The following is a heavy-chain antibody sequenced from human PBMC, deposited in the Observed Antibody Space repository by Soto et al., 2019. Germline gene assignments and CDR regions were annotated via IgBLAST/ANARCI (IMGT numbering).Heavy chain of an antibody. CDR1: GFTFNTYS. Sequence: GGSLRLSCAASGFTFNTYSMNWVRQAPGKGLEWVSYISSGITTIYYADSVKGRFTISRDNAKNSLYLQMNNPRAEDTAVYHCARAGGKNAFDIWGQGTMVTVSS. V-gene: IGHV3-48*01. CDR3: ARAGGKNAFDI. CDR2: ISSGITTI. J-gene: IGHJ3*02. D-gene: IGHD1-1*01.